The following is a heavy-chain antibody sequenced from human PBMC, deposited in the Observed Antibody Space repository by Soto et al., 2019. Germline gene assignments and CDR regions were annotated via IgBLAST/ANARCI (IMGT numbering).Heavy chain of an antibody. D-gene: IGHD4-17*01. J-gene: IGHJ3*02. CDR3: ARSSLLTVTDAFDI. Sequence: GGSLRLCYAASGFTFSDYYMSWIRQAPGKGLEWVSYISSSGSTIYYADSVKGRFTISRDNAKNSLYLQMNSLRAEDTAVYYCARSSLLTVTDAFDIWGQGTMVTVSS. V-gene: IGHV3-11*01. CDR2: ISSSGSTI. CDR1: GFTFSDYY.